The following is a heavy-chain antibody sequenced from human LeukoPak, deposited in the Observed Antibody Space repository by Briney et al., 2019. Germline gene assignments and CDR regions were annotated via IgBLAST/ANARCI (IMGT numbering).Heavy chain of an antibody. CDR2: IYYSGST. J-gene: IGHJ5*02. V-gene: IGHV4-39*07. Sequence: PSETLSLTCTVSGGSISSSSYYWGWIRQPPGKGLEWIGSIYYSGSTYYNPSLKSRVTISVDTSKNQFSLKLSSVTAADTAVYYCARDPLDPLTMVRGSWFDPWGQGTLVTVSS. CDR1: GGSISSSSYY. CDR3: ARDPLDPLTMVRGSWFDP. D-gene: IGHD3-10*01.